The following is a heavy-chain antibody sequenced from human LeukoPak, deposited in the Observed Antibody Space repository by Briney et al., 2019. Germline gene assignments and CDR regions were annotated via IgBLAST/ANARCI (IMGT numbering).Heavy chain of an antibody. J-gene: IGHJ6*03. D-gene: IGHD3-16*01. Sequence: GGSLRLSCTASGFNFSRYAMSWVRQAPGKGLEWVSDIIDSGDTTYHANSVNRLFTISRDNYKNTLYLQMNSLRAEDRAVYYCANLGGNPVNTYYVHVWGKGTTVAVSS. CDR1: GFNFSRYA. CDR2: IIDSGDTT. CDR3: ANLGGNPVNTYYVHV. V-gene: IGHV3-23*01.